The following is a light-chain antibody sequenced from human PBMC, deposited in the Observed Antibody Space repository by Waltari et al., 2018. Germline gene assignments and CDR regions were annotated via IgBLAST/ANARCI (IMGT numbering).Light chain of an antibody. V-gene: IGKV1-39*01. CDR1: QSISSY. CDR3: QQSYSTPLT. Sequence: DIQMTQSPSSLSASVGDRVTITCRASQSISSYLNWYQHKPGKAPKFLIYAASSLQSGVPSRFSGSGSGTDFTLTISSLQPEDFATYYCQQSYSTPLTFGGGTKVEIK. J-gene: IGKJ4*01. CDR2: AAS.